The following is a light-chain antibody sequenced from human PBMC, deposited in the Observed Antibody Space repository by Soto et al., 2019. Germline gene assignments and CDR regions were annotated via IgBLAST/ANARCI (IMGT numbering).Light chain of an antibody. CDR1: QNVRNW. CDR2: KAS. V-gene: IGKV1-5*03. J-gene: IGKJ2*01. CDR3: QQYDASPLT. Sequence: DIQMTQSPTTLSASVGDRAVITCRADQNVRNWLAWFQQKPGEAPKLLIYKASRLVSGVSSRFSGSGYGTDFTLTITNLVPGDSATYFCQQYDASPLTFGQGTKLEIK.